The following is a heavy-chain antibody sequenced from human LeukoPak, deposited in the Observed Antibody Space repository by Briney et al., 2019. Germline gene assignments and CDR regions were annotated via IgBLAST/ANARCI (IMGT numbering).Heavy chain of an antibody. V-gene: IGHV3-23*01. D-gene: IGHD3-10*01. CDR2: IIGNGYKT. CDR3: AKGVRLWFAFYFDY. J-gene: IGHJ4*02. Sequence: GESLTLSCALYGFTLCSYAMRWVRHAPGKGLEWVSAIIGNGYKTYYADYVKGRFTISSERSGNPLYPQLHNRRADDPAVHYCAKGVRLWFAFYFDYWGQGTLVTVSS. CDR1: GFTLCSYA.